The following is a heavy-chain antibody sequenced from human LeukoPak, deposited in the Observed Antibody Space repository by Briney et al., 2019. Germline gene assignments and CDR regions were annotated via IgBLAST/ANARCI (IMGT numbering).Heavy chain of an antibody. J-gene: IGHJ4*02. CDR3: VTTVTAGEFDY. CDR1: GFTFSSYA. CDR2: ISGSGGST. Sequence: GGSLRLSCAASGFTFSSYAMSWVRQAPGKGLEWVSAISGSGGSTYYADSVKGRFTISRDNSKNTLYLQMNSLRAEDTAVYYCVTTVTAGEFDYWGQGTLVTVSS. D-gene: IGHD4-17*01. V-gene: IGHV3-23*01.